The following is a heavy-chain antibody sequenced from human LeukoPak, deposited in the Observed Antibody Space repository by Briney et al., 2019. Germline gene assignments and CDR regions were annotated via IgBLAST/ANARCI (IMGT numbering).Heavy chain of an antibody. J-gene: IGHJ4*02. CDR3: ASRGPRPEVFWSGYSYFDY. CDR1: GGTFSSYA. Sequence: GASVKLSCKASGGTFSSYAISWVRQAPGQGLEWMGGIIPIFGTANYAQKFQGRVTITADESTSTAYMELSSLRSEDTAVYYCASRGPRPEVFWSGYSYFDYWGQGTLVTVSS. D-gene: IGHD3-3*01. V-gene: IGHV1-69*13. CDR2: IIPIFGTA.